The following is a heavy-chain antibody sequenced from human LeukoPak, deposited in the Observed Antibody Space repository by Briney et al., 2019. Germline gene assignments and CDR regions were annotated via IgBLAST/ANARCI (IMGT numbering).Heavy chain of an antibody. V-gene: IGHV3-23*01. D-gene: IGHD2-21*02. CDR1: GFTFSSYA. CDR2: ISGSDGST. Sequence: GGSLRLSCAASGFTFSSYAMTWVRQAPDKGLEWVSAISGSDGSTYYADSVKGRFTISRDDSQNTLYLQMNSLSAEDTAVYYCAKVETSGGADCYALDYWGQGTLVTVSS. J-gene: IGHJ4*02. CDR3: AKVETSGGADCYALDY.